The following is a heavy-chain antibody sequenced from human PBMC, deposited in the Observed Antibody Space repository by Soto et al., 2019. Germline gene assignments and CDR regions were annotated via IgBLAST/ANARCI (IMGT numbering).Heavy chain of an antibody. Sequence: QPQLQESGSGLVKPSQTLSLTCAVSGDSISSGGYSWSWIRQPPGKGLEWIGYIYHSGTTHYNPTLKSRVTISVDRSMNQFSLKLSSVTAADTAVYYCARAYYYDSSGYYYYTYYFDSWGQGTLVTVSS. J-gene: IGHJ4*02. D-gene: IGHD3-22*01. CDR2: IYHSGTT. CDR1: GDSISSGGYS. V-gene: IGHV4-30-2*01. CDR3: ARAYYYDSSGYYYYTYYFDS.